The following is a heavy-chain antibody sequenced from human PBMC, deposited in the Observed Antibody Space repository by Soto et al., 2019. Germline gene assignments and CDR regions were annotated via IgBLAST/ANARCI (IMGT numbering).Heavy chain of an antibody. CDR2: TIPFIGSS. J-gene: IGHJ6*02. V-gene: IGHV1-69*01. D-gene: IGHD1-26*01. CDR1: GGTFKKFA. Sequence: QVQLVQSGPEVKKPGSSVKVSCEASGGTFKKFAISWVRQAPGQGLEWMGGTIPFIGSSKYAQKFQGRVTIAADESATTAYMELTGLRSEDTAVYYCARGGKFHNEDIWEASYSHGLDVWGPGTTVTVSS. CDR3: ARGGKFHNEDIWEASYSHGLDV.